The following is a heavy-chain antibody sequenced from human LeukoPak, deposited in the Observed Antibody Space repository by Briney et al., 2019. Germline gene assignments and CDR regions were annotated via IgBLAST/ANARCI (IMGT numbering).Heavy chain of an antibody. D-gene: IGHD3/OR15-3a*01. CDR3: ARKRGTGLDYFDY. CDR1: GFSFTSYW. V-gene: IGHV5-51*01. Sequence: GESLKISCKGSGFSFTSYWIAWVRHMPGKGLERMGIIYPGDSDTRYSPSFQGQVTISADKSISTAYLQWRSLKASDTAMYYCARKRGTGLDYFDYWGQGTLLTVSS. CDR2: IYPGDSDT. J-gene: IGHJ4*02.